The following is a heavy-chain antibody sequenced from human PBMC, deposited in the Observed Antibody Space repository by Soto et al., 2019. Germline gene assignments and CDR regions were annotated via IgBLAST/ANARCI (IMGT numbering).Heavy chain of an antibody. D-gene: IGHD6-19*01. Sequence: ASVKVSGKASGYTFTSYGVSWVRQAPGQGLEWMGWISANNGNTNYAQLLQGRVTMTTDSSTSTAYMELRSLRSDDSAMYYCARHDGSGWSAYWGQGTLVTVSS. J-gene: IGHJ4*02. CDR1: GYTFTSYG. V-gene: IGHV1-18*01. CDR3: ARHDGSGWSAY. CDR2: ISANNGNT.